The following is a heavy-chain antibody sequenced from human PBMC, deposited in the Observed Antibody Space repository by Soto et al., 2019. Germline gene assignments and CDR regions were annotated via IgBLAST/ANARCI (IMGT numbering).Heavy chain of an antibody. V-gene: IGHV1-2*02. CDR3: ARVLRSRAKMTTVTTCDY. D-gene: IGHD4-17*01. Sequence: QVQLVQSGAEVKKPGASVKVSCKASGYTFTGYYMHWVRQAPGQGLEWMGWINPNSGGTNYAQKFQGRVTMTRDTSISTAYMELSRLRSDDTAVYYCARVLRSRAKMTTVTTCDYWGQGTLVTVSS. J-gene: IGHJ4*02. CDR2: INPNSGGT. CDR1: GYTFTGYY.